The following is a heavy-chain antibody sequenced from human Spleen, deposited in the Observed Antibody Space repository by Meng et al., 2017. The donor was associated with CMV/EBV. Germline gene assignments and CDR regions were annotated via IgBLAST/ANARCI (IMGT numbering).Heavy chain of an antibody. Sequence: LRLSCAVSGFTFNDYAMSWVRQAPGKGLESVSSITGSGSATFYADSVKGRFTVSRDNSRNTLFLQMKSLRAEDTAVYYCAKEGSGLDYWGQGTLVTVSS. V-gene: IGHV3-23*01. CDR2: ITGSGSAT. J-gene: IGHJ4*02. D-gene: IGHD3-10*01. CDR1: GFTFNDYA. CDR3: AKEGSGLDY.